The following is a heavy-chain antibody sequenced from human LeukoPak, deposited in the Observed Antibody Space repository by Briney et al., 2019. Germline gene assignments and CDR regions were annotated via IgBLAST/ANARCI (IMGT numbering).Heavy chain of an antibody. J-gene: IGHJ3*02. CDR3: AREDIVVVPAADAFDI. CDR2: IYYSGST. CDR1: GGSVSSGSYY. V-gene: IGHV4-61*01. Sequence: SETLSLTCTVSGGSVSSGSYYWSWIRQPPGKGLGWIGYIYYSGSTNYNPSLKSRVTISVDTSKNQFSLKLSSVTAADTAVYYCAREDIVVVPAADAFDIWGQGTMVTVSS. D-gene: IGHD2-2*01.